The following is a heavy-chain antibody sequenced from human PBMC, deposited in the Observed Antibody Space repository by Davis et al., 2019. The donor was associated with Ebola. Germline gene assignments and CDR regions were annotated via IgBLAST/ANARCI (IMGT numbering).Heavy chain of an antibody. CDR1: GFTFILHT. D-gene: IGHD3-10*01. CDR3: VTGSSEAAANWLAS. V-gene: IGHV3-64D*08. Sequence: GESLKISCSASGFTFILHTMHWVRQAPGKGLEYVADISNAGAYTFHEDFVKGRFTISRDNSKNTLFLQMNNLRVEDTAVYYCVTGSSEAAANWLASWGRGTRVTVSS. CDR2: ISNAGAYT. J-gene: IGHJ5*01.